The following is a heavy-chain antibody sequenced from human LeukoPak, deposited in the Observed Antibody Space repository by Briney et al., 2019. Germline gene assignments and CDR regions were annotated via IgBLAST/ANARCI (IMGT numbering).Heavy chain of an antibody. CDR3: AKREVQKYFPH. D-gene: IGHD1-1*01. J-gene: IGHJ1*01. V-gene: IGHV3-23*01. CDR1: GFTFSSYS. CDR2: ISGSGGST. Sequence: GGSLRLSCAASGFTFSSYSMNWVRQAPGKGPEWVSGISGSGGSTFYADSVKGRFTISRDNSKNTLYLQMTSLRAEDTAVYYCAKREVQKYFPHWGQGTLVTVSS.